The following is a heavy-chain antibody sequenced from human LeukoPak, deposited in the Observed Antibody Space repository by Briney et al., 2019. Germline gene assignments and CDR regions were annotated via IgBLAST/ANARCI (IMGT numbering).Heavy chain of an antibody. CDR3: EGSLTAAGNFDY. CDR2: VYYNGNT. J-gene: IGHJ4*02. V-gene: IGHV4-61*08. D-gene: IGHD6-13*01. CDR1: GVSVTRGAYY. Sequence: PSETLSLTCTVSGVSVTRGAYYWTWIRQPPGKGLEWIGHVYYNGNTDYNPSLKSRVTKSVDTSKNQFSLKLSSVTAADTAVYYCEGSLTAAGNFDYWGQGTLVTVSS.